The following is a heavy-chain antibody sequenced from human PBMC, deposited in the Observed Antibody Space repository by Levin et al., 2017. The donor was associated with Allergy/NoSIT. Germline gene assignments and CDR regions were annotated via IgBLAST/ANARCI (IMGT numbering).Heavy chain of an antibody. Sequence: LSLTCAASGFTFSSYGMHWVRQAPGKGLEWVAVISYDGSNKYYADSVKGRFTISRDNSKNTLYLQMNSLRAEDTAVYYCAKELRFLEWLLAPLDVWGQGTTVTVSS. CDR2: ISYDGSNK. V-gene: IGHV3-30*18. J-gene: IGHJ6*02. CDR1: GFTFSSYG. D-gene: IGHD3-3*01. CDR3: AKELRFLEWLLAPLDV.